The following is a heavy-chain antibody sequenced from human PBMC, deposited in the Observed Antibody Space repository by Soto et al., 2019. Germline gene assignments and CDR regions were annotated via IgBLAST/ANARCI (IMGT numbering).Heavy chain of an antibody. CDR2: FSLSGTT. V-gene: IGHV4-4*07. CDR1: GASITGSSY. Sequence: SETLSLTCTVSGASITGSSYWSWIRQPAGKGLEWIGRFSLSGTTNYNPSLRSRVTMSADVSKNQLSLRPTSVTAADTALYYCARGMTPPGAPAWYYFDSWGQGTLVTVSS. CDR3: ARGMTPPGAPAWYYFDS. D-gene: IGHD2-8*02. J-gene: IGHJ4*02.